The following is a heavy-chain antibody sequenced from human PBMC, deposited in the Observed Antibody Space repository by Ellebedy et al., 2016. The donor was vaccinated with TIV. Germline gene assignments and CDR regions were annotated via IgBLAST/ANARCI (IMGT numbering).Heavy chain of an antibody. D-gene: IGHD3-16*01. CDR1: GYTFTSYY. Sequence: AASVKVSCKASGYTFTSYYMHWVRQAPGHGLEWMGWINPNSGGTNYAQKFQGRVTMTRDTSISTAYMELSRLRSEDTAVYYCARVGRKFKRSGDAFDIWGQGTMVTVSS. J-gene: IGHJ3*02. CDR3: ARVGRKFKRSGDAFDI. V-gene: IGHV1-2*02. CDR2: INPNSGGT.